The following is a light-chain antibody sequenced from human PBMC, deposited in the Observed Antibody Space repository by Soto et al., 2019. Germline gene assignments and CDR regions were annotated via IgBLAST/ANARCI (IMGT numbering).Light chain of an antibody. Sequence: DIQMTQSPSALSASVGDRVTITCRTSQNIRNWLAWYQQKPGKAPKLLIYKASTLESVVPSRFIGSGSGTEFTLAISSLQPDDFATYYCQQYHSYSWTFGQGPKLDIK. V-gene: IGKV1-5*03. CDR3: QQYHSYSWT. J-gene: IGKJ1*01. CDR2: KAS. CDR1: QNIRNW.